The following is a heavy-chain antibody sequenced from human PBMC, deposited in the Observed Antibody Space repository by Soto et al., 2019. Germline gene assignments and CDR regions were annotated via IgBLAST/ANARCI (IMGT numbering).Heavy chain of an antibody. CDR1: GGSFSGYY. CDR2: INHSGST. Sequence: SETLSLTCAVYGGSFSGYYWSWIRQPPGKGLEWIGEINHSGSTNYNPSLKSRVTISVDTSKNQFSLKLSSVTAADTAVYYCARGRTIAGEEPVEDLDYWGQGTLVTVSS. V-gene: IGHV4-34*01. J-gene: IGHJ4*02. D-gene: IGHD6-13*01. CDR3: ARGRTIAGEEPVEDLDY.